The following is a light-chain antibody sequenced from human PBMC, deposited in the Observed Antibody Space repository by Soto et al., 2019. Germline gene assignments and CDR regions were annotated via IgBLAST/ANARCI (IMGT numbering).Light chain of an antibody. CDR2: GAS. CDR3: LQYNNWPPMYT. J-gene: IGKJ2*01. CDR1: ESVSNY. V-gene: IGKV3-15*01. Sequence: EIVMTQSPATLSVSPGERATLSCRASESVSNYLAWYQQKPGQAPRLLVYGASTRATGIPARFSGSGFGTEFTLTISSLQSEDFAVYYCLQYNNWPPMYTFGQGTNLEIK.